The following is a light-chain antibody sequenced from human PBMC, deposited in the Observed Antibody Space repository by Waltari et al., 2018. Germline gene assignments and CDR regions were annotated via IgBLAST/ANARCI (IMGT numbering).Light chain of an antibody. V-gene: IGKV3-20*01. CDR3: QQHGTLRGT. CDR2: RAS. J-gene: IGKJ1*01. CDR1: YSVGSGC. Sequence: CRARYSVGSGCLACYRQKPGEAPRLVIYRASRRATGIPDRFSCSGSGTDFSLTISRLEPEDFAVYYCQQHGTLRGTFGQGTKVEIK.